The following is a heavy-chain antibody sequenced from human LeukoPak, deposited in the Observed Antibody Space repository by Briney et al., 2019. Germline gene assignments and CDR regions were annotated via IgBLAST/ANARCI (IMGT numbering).Heavy chain of an antibody. V-gene: IGHV4-59*11. D-gene: IGHD2/OR15-2a*01. Sequence: SETLSLTCTVSGGSFNTHYWNWIRQPPGKGLEWIGYIYYSGSTNYNPSLKSRVTISVDTSKNEFSLKLSSVTAADTAVYYCARGYYFHYYYYMDVWGKGTTVTISS. CDR1: GGSFNTHY. CDR3: ARGYYFHYYYYMDV. J-gene: IGHJ6*03. CDR2: IYYSGST.